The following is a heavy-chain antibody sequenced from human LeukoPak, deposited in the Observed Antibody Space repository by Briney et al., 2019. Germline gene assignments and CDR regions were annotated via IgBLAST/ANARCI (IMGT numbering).Heavy chain of an antibody. CDR1: GGSFSGYY. Sequence: SETLSLTCAVYGGSFSGYYWSWIRQPPGKGLEWIGEINHSGSTNYNPSLKGRVTISVDTSKNQFSLKRSSVTAADTAVYYCAREKRYCSSTSCYRRGNWFDPWGQGTLVTVSS. D-gene: IGHD2-2*02. V-gene: IGHV4-34*01. J-gene: IGHJ5*02. CDR2: INHSGST. CDR3: AREKRYCSSTSCYRRGNWFDP.